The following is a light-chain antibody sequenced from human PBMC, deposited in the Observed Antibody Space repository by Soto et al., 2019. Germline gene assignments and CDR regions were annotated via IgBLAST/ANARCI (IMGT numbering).Light chain of an antibody. Sequence: EIVLTQSPGTLSLSPGERATLSCRASQSVSSSYLAWYQQKPGQAPRLLIYGASSRATGIPDRFSGSGSGTDFTLTISRLEPEDFAVYSCQQYGSSLLTFGGGTTVEIK. V-gene: IGKV3-20*01. J-gene: IGKJ4*01. CDR3: QQYGSSLLT. CDR1: QSVSSSY. CDR2: GAS.